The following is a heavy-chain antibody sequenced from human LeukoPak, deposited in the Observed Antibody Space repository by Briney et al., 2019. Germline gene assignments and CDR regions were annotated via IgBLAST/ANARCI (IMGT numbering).Heavy chain of an antibody. CDR3: ARSSNWFDP. J-gene: IGHJ5*02. CDR2: IYYSGST. CDR1: GGSMSGSRYY. Sequence: SETLSLTCTVSGGSMSGSRYYWGWIRQPPGKGLEWIGSIYYSGSTNYNPSLESRVTISVDTSKNQFSLKLSSVTAADTAVYYCARSSNWFDPWGQGTLVTVSS. V-gene: IGHV4-39*01.